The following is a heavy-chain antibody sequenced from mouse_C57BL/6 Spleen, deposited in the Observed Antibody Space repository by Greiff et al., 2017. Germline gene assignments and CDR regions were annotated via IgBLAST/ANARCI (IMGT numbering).Heavy chain of an antibody. CDR2: IYPGSGST. V-gene: IGHV1-55*01. CDR3: ARWDYSNFYARDY. Sequence: QVQLQQPGAELVKPGASVKMSCKASGYTFTSYWITWVKQRPGQGLEWIGDIYPGSGSTNYNEKFKSKATLTVDTSSSTAYMQLSSLTSEDSAVYYCARWDYSNFYARDYWGQGTSVTVSS. D-gene: IGHD2-5*01. CDR1: GYTFTSYW. J-gene: IGHJ4*01.